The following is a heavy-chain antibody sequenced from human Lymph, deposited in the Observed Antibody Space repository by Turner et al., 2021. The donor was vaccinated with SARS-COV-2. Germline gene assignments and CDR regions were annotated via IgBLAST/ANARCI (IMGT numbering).Heavy chain of an antibody. D-gene: IGHD2-21*02. CDR1: GGSMNSNY. Sequence: VQLQEAGPKLVKPLETLCLTCTVSGGSMNSNYCSWIRQPPGKRLEWIGYIYYRGSTNYNPSLKSRVTISVDTSKNQFSLKLTSVTAADTAIYYCARETVNNWVDPWGQGILVTVSS. CDR3: ARETVNNWVDP. CDR2: IYYRGST. J-gene: IGHJ5*02. V-gene: IGHV4-59*01.